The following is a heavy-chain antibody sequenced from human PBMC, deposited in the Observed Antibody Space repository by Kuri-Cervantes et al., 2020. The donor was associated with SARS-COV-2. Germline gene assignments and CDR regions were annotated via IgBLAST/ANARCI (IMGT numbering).Heavy chain of an antibody. CDR1: GFTFSNAW. CDR3: AKRSGWGYFDY. V-gene: IGHV3-23*01. CDR2: VSGSGGST. Sequence: GESLKISCAASGFTFSNAWMSWVRQAPGKGLEWVSAVSGSGGSTYYADSVKGRFTISRDNSKNTLYLQMNSLRAEDTAVYYCAKRSGWGYFDYWGQGTLVTVSS. D-gene: IGHD7-27*01. J-gene: IGHJ4*02.